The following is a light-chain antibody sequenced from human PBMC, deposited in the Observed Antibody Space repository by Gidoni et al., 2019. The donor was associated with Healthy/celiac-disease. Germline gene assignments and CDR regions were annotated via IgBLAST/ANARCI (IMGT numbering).Light chain of an antibody. CDR2: WAS. J-gene: IGKJ2*01. V-gene: IGKV4-1*01. CDR3: QQYYSTPHT. CDR1: QSVLYSSNNKNY. Sequence: DIVITQSPNALALSLGARATINCQSSQSVLYSSNNKNYLAWYQQKPGQPPKLLIYWASTRESGVPDRFSGSGSGTDFTLTISSLQAEDVAVYDCQQYYSTPHTFGQGTKLEIK.